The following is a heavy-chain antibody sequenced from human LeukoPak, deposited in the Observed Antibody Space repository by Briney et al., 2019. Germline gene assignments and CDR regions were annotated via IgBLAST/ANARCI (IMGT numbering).Heavy chain of an antibody. CDR1: GYTFPSYG. Sequence: ASVKVSCKPSGYTFPSYGISGVRRAPGQGLEWMGWISAYNGNTDYAQKLQGRVTMTTDTSTSTAYMELRSLRSDDTAVYYCARGIVGATPDYWGQGTLVTVSS. CDR2: ISAYNGNT. CDR3: ARGIVGATPDY. J-gene: IGHJ4*02. V-gene: IGHV1-18*01. D-gene: IGHD1-26*01.